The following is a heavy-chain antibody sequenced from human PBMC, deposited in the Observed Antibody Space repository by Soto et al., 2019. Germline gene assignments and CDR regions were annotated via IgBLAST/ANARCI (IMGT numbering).Heavy chain of an antibody. CDR3: ARLASDFGVLPPFDP. CDR1: GGSISSSSYY. CDR2: IYYSGST. J-gene: IGHJ5*02. Sequence: SETLSLTCTVSGGSISSSSYYWGWIRQPPGKGLEWIGSIYYSGSTYYNPSLKSRVTISVDTSKNQFSLKLSSVTAADTAVYYCARLASDFGVLPPFDPWGQGTLVTVSS. D-gene: IGHD3-3*01. V-gene: IGHV4-39*01.